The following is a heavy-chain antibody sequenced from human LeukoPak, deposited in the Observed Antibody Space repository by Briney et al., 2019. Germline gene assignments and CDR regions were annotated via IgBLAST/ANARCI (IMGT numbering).Heavy chain of an antibody. J-gene: IGHJ4*02. CDR2: INHSGST. CDR1: GGSFSGYY. CDR3: ARGRSQYYYDSSGYSLLFYY. V-gene: IGHV4-34*01. D-gene: IGHD3-22*01. Sequence: SGTLSLTCAVYGGSFSGYYWSWIRQPPGKGLEWIGEINHSGSTNYNPSLKSRVTISVDTSKNQFSLKLSSVTAADTAVYYCARGRSQYYYDSSGYSLLFYYWGQGTLVTVSS.